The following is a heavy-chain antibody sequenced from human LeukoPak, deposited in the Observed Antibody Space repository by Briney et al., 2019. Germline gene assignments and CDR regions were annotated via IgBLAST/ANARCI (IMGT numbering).Heavy chain of an antibody. CDR2: ISSSSYR. D-gene: IGHD4-17*01. CDR3: ARDGGYGDHDY. Sequence: GGSLRLSCAASGFTFSSYSMNWVRQAPGKGLEWASSISSSSYRYYADSVKGRFTISRDNAKNSLYLQMNSLRAEDTAVYYCARDGGYGDHDYWGQGTLVTVSS. J-gene: IGHJ4*02. V-gene: IGHV3-21*01. CDR1: GFTFSSYS.